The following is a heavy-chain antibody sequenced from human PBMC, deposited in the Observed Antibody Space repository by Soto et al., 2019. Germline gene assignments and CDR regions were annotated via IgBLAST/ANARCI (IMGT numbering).Heavy chain of an antibody. J-gene: IGHJ3*02. CDR3: ASPYYYGSGSYYSAFDI. Sequence: PGESLKISCKGSGYSFTSYWIGWVLQIPWKGLEWMGIIYPGDSDTRYSPSFQGQVTISADKSISTAYLQWSSLKASDTAMYYCASPYYYGSGSYYSAFDIWGQGTMVTVSS. D-gene: IGHD3-10*01. CDR1: GYSFTSYW. CDR2: IYPGDSDT. V-gene: IGHV5-51*01.